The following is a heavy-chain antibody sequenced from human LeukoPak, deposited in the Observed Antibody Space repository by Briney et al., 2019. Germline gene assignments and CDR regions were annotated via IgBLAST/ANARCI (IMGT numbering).Heavy chain of an antibody. CDR1: GFTFSSYG. CDR3: AKDVTGGWFDP. CDR2: ISYDGGNK. J-gene: IGHJ5*02. D-gene: IGHD2-21*02. Sequence: GSLRLSCAASGFTFSSYGMHWVRQAPGKGLEWVAVISYDGGNKYYADSVKGRFTISRDNSKNTLYLQMNSLRAEDTAVYYCAKDVTGGWFDPWGQGTLVTVSS. V-gene: IGHV3-30*18.